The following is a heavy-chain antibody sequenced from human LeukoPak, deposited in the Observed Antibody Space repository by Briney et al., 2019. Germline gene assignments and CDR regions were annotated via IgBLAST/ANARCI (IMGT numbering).Heavy chain of an antibody. Sequence: PGRSLRLSCAASGFTFSSYGMHWVRQAPGKGLDWVAVISYDGTNKYYADSVKGRFTISRDNSKNTLFLQINSLRAEDTAIYYCAKDLTGYTSSWPAYWGQGTLVTVSS. CDR1: GFTFSSYG. CDR3: AKDLTGYTSSWPAY. V-gene: IGHV3-30*18. J-gene: IGHJ4*02. D-gene: IGHD6-13*01. CDR2: ISYDGTNK.